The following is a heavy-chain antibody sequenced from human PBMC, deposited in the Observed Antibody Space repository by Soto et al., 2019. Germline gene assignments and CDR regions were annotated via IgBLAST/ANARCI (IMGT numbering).Heavy chain of an antibody. CDR3: ARYDYGSGDDYNIDY. V-gene: IGHV4-4*02. CDR1: GDSISSMNW. J-gene: IGHJ4*02. CDR2: IHHSGST. Sequence: QVQLQESGPGLVKPSGTLSLTCAVSGDSISSMNWWSWVRLPPGKGLEWIGEIHHSGSTNYNPSLMSRVTISVVKSKNQFSLKLTSVTAADTAVYYCARYDYGSGDDYNIDYWGQGTLVTVSS. D-gene: IGHD3-10*01.